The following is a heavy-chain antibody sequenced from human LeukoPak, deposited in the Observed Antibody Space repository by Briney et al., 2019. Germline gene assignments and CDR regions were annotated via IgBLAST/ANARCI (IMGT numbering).Heavy chain of an antibody. J-gene: IGHJ4*02. CDR1: GGSISTYY. CDR2: VSSNEGT. Sequence: SGTLSLTCTVSGGSISTYYWGWIRQPPGKGLEWIGYVSSNEGTNSNPSLESRVTILVDTSKNQFSLKLSSVTAADTAVYYCARVRSYYGSVTGKSYYFDYWGQGTLVTVSS. V-gene: IGHV4-59*01. CDR3: ARVRSYYGSVTGKSYYFDY. D-gene: IGHD3-10*01.